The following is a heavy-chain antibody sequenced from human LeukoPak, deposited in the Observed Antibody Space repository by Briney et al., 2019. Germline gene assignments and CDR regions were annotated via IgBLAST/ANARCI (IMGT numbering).Heavy chain of an antibody. J-gene: IGHJ4*02. D-gene: IGHD3-16*01. CDR2: ISSSSSYI. CDR3: ARFQRGLYYFDS. CDR1: GFTFSSYS. Sequence: KPGGSLRLSCAASGFTFSSYSMNWVRQAPGKGLEWVSSISSSSSYIYYADSVKGRFTISRDNARNSLYLQMNSLRAEDTAVYYCARFQRGLYYFDSWGQGTLVTVSS. V-gene: IGHV3-21*01.